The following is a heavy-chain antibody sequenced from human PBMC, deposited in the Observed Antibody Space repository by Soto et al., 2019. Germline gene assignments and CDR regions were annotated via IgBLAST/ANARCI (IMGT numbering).Heavy chain of an antibody. V-gene: IGHV3-23*01. CDR3: AKVTEYSSSSGFDY. J-gene: IGHJ4*02. CDR1: GFTFSSYA. Sequence: EVQLLESGGGLVQPGGSLRLSCAASGFTFSSYAMIWVRQAPGKGLEWVSAISGSGGSTYYADSVKVRFTISRDNSRNTLYVQMNSLRAEDTAVYYCAKVTEYSSSSGFDYWGQGTLVTVSS. CDR2: ISGSGGST. D-gene: IGHD6-6*01.